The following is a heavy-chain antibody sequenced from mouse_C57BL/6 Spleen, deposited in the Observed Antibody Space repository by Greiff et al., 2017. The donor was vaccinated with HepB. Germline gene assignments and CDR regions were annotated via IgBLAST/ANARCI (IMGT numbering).Heavy chain of an antibody. V-gene: IGHV1-52*01. CDR1: GYTFTSYW. Sequence: QVQLQQPGAELVRPGSSVKLSCKASGYTFTSYWMHWVKQRPIQGLEWIGNIDPSDSETHYNQKFKDKATLTVDKSSSTAYMQLSSLTSEDSAVYYCEIMGAYCSSYAMDYWGQGTSVTVSS. J-gene: IGHJ4*01. CDR2: IDPSDSET. CDR3: EIMGAYCSSYAMDY. D-gene: IGHD1-1*01.